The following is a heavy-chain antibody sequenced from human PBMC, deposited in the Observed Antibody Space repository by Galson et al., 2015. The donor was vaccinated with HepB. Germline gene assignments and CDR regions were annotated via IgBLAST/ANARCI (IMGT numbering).Heavy chain of an antibody. D-gene: IGHD2-2*01. CDR2: IWYDGSNK. V-gene: IGHV3-33*01. J-gene: IGHJ4*02. Sequence: SLRLSCAASGFTFSSYGMHWVRQAPGKGLEWVAVIWYDGSNKYYADSVKGRFTISRDNSKNTLYLQMNSLRAEDTAVYYCARDNPGEGIVVVPAATPDYWGQGTLVTVSS. CDR3: ARDNPGEGIVVVPAATPDY. CDR1: GFTFSSYG.